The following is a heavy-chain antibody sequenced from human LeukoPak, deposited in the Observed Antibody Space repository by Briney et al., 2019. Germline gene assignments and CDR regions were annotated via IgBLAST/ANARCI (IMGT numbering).Heavy chain of an antibody. Sequence: GGSLRLSCVASGFTFSSYWMSWVRQAPGKGLEWVANIKQDGSEKHYVDSVKGRFTISRDNAKNSLYLEMNSLRVEDTAVYYCASRPFMTTVVPWDFYWGQGTQVTVSS. CDR3: ASRPFMTTVVPWDFY. J-gene: IGHJ4*02. CDR1: GFTFSSYW. V-gene: IGHV3-7*01. D-gene: IGHD4-23*01. CDR2: IKQDGSEK.